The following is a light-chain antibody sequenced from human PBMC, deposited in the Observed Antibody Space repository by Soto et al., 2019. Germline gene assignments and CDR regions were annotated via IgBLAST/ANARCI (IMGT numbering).Light chain of an antibody. CDR1: QSINSH. CDR3: QQSYSTPRP. J-gene: IGKJ5*01. CDR2: TAS. V-gene: IGKV1-39*01. Sequence: DNRVSHSPSSLSATVGDTVTITCRASQSINSHLNWYQQKPGKAPNLLIYTASSLQSGVPSRFSGSGSGTDFTLTISSLQPEDFATYYCQQSYSTPRPFGQGTRLEIK.